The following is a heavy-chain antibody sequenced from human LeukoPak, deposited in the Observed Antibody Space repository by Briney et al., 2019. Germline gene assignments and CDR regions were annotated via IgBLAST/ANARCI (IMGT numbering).Heavy chain of an antibody. CDR3: ARDPDYDSSGSQKN. CDR1: GYTFTSYG. CDR2: INPNSGGT. D-gene: IGHD3-22*01. V-gene: IGHV1-2*02. J-gene: IGHJ4*02. Sequence: GASVKVSCKASGYTFTSYGISWVRQAPGQGLEWMGWINPNSGGTNYAQKFQGRVTMTRDTSISTAYMELSRLRSDDTAVYYCARDPDYDSSGSQKNWGQGTLVTVSS.